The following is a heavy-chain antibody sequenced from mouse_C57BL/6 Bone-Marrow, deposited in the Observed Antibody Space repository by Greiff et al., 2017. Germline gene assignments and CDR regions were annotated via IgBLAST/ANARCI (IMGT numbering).Heavy chain of an antibody. CDR3: AHYYGSSPYYYAMDY. CDR1: GFSLSTSGMG. V-gene: IGHV8-12*01. CDR2: IYWDDDK. D-gene: IGHD1-1*01. Sequence: QVTLKVSGPGILQSSQTLSLTCSFSGFSLSTSGMGVSWIRQPSGKGLEWLAHIYWDDDKRYNPSLKSRLTISKDTSRNQVFLKITNVDTADTATYYCAHYYGSSPYYYAMDYWGQGTSVTVSS. J-gene: IGHJ4*01.